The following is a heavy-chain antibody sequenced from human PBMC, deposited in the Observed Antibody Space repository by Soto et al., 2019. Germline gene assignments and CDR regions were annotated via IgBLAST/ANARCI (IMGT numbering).Heavy chain of an antibody. CDR1: GFTFSSYA. CDR2: ISGSGGST. CDR3: AKDILNYGGNSGPVDV. Sequence: EAQLLESGGGLVQPGGSLRLSCAASGFTFSSYAMSWVRQAPGKGLEWVSAISGSGGSTYYADSVKGRFTISRDNSKNTLYLQMNSLRAEDTAVYYCAKDILNYGGNSGPVDVWGQGTTVTVSS. V-gene: IGHV3-23*01. J-gene: IGHJ6*02. D-gene: IGHD4-17*01.